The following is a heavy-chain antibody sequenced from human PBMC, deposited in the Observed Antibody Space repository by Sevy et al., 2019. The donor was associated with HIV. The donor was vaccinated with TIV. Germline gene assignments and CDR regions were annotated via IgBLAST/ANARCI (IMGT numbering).Heavy chain of an antibody. J-gene: IGHJ4*02. CDR1: GGSISSYY. D-gene: IGHD3-10*01. Sequence: SETLSLTCTVSGGSISSYYWSWIRQPPGKGLEWIGYIYYSGSTNYNPSLKSRVTISVDTSKNQFSLKLSSVTAADTAVYYCARGYCYGSGSPVGYWGQGTLVTVSS. CDR3: ARGYCYGSGSPVGY. CDR2: IYYSGST. V-gene: IGHV4-59*01.